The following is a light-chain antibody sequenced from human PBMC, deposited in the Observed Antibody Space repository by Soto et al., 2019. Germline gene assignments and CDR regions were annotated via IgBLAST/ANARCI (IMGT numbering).Light chain of an antibody. CDR3: QQRSNWPLP. Sequence: IVLTQSPATLSLSPGERATLSCRASQSVSSYLAWYQQKPGQAPRLLIYDASNRATGIPARFSGSGSGTDFTLTISSLEPEDFAVYYCQQRSNWPLPFGGGTKVDIK. J-gene: IGKJ4*01. V-gene: IGKV3-11*01. CDR1: QSVSSY. CDR2: DAS.